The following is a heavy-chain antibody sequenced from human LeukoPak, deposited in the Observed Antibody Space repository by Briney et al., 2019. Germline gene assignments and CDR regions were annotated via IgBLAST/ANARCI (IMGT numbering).Heavy chain of an antibody. V-gene: IGHV3-23*01. Sequence: GGSLRLSCAASGFTFSSYAMSWVRQAPGKGLEWVSAISGSGGSTYYADSVKGRFTISRDNSKNTLYLQMNSLRAEDTAVYYCAKDRIWGHSSGWYAFDYWGQGTLVTVSS. D-gene: IGHD6-19*01. CDR1: GFTFSSYA. J-gene: IGHJ4*02. CDR3: AKDRIWGHSSGWYAFDY. CDR2: ISGSGGST.